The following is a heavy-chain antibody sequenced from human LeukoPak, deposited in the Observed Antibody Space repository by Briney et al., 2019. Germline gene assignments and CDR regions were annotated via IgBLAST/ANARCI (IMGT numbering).Heavy chain of an antibody. CDR3: ARASFAVYDV. Sequence: GGSLRLSCAASGFTFSSYSMNWVRQAPGKGLEWVSSISSSSSYIYYADSVKGRFTISRDNSKNTLYLQMNSLRAEDTAVYYCARASFAVYDVWGQGTLVTVSS. J-gene: IGHJ4*02. CDR1: GFTFSSYS. CDR2: ISSSSSYI. V-gene: IGHV3-21*04. D-gene: IGHD5/OR15-5a*01.